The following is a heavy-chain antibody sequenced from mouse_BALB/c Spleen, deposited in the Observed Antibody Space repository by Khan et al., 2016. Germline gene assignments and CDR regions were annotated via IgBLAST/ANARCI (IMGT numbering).Heavy chain of an antibody. D-gene: IGHD2-14*01. CDR3: ARASGGTYYYARDY. CDR2: ISCYNGAT. V-gene: IGHV1S34*01. Sequence: LVKTGTSVKISCKASGYSFTGYYMHWVKQSPGKSLEWIGYISCYNGATRYNQKFKGKATFTVDTSSSTAYMQFNSLTSEDSAVFFCARASGGTYYYARDYWGQGTSVTVSA. J-gene: IGHJ4*01. CDR1: GYSFTGYY.